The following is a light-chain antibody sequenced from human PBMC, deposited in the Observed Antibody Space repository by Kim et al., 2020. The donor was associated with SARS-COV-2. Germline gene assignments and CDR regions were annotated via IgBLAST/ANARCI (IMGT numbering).Light chain of an antibody. J-gene: IGKJ1*01. CDR3: EQYNSYSRK. CDR2: DAS. Sequence: EDRVTISRGASQSISGWLALYQQRPEKAPKLLIYDASSVESGVSSRVSGSVAGTEFSLTISSLQPDEFATYYCEQYNSYSRKFGERTKVDIK. CDR1: QSISGW. V-gene: IGKV1-5*01.